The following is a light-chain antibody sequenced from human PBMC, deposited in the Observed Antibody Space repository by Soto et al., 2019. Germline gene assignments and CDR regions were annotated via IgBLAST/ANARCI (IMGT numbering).Light chain of an antibody. J-gene: IGKJ1*01. CDR3: QQYKSFPQT. CDR1: QSISSW. CDR2: QAS. Sequence: DIQMTQSPSTLSASVGDRLTITCRASQSISSWLAWYQQKPGKAPKLLIYQASRLESAVPSRFSGSGSETEFTLTISSLQPDDFATYYCQQYKSFPQTFGQGTKVEIK. V-gene: IGKV1-5*03.